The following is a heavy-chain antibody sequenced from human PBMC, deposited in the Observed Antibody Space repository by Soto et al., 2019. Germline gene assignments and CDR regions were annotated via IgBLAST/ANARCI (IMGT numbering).Heavy chain of an antibody. V-gene: IGHV3-23*01. CDR3: VKEYGDYAVTNFDY. Sequence: AGGSLRLSCAASGFTFSTYAVSWVRQDPAKGLAWVSAISGSGASTYYADSVKGRFTISRDNSKNTLYLQMNSLRAEDTAVYYCVKEYGDYAVTNFDYWGQGTPVTVSS. CDR2: ISGSGAST. J-gene: IGHJ4*02. D-gene: IGHD4-17*01. CDR1: GFTFSTYA.